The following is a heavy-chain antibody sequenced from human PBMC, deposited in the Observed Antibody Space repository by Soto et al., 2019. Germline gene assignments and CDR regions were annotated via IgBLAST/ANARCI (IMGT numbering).Heavy chain of an antibody. CDR3: AKGRYCSSTSCRKSRYYYYMDV. Sequence: GGSLRLSCAASGFTFSSYAMSWVRQAPGKGLEWVSAISGSGGSTYYADSVKGRFTISRDNSKNTLYLQMNSLRAEDTAVYYCAKGRYCSSTSCRKSRYYYYMDVWGKGTTVTVSS. D-gene: IGHD2-2*01. J-gene: IGHJ6*03. CDR1: GFTFSSYA. CDR2: ISGSGGST. V-gene: IGHV3-23*01.